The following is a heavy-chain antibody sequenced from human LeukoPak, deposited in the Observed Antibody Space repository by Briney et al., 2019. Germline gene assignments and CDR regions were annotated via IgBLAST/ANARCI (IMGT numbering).Heavy chain of an antibody. CDR1: GFTFRSYS. CDR3: ARSDYCGGDCYSSLSNY. D-gene: IGHD2-21*02. J-gene: IGHJ4*02. Sequence: GGSLRLSCAASGFTFRSYSMNWVRQAPGKGLEWVSSISSSSSHIYYADSVKGRFTISRDNAKNSLYLQMNSLRAEDTAAYFCARSDYCGGDCYSSLSNYWGQGTLVTVSS. CDR2: ISSSSSHI. V-gene: IGHV3-21*01.